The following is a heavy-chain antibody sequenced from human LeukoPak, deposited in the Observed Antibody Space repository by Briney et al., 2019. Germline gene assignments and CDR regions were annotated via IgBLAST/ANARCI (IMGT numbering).Heavy chain of an antibody. Sequence: SETLSLTCAVSGDSISGSNYHWGWIRQPPGKGLEWLGTVHHTGRAFYNPSLRGRTTVSVDTSKNEFSLKLTSVTAADTAVYYCAREPDAWGQGILVIVSS. J-gene: IGHJ5*02. CDR1: GDSISGSNYH. CDR2: VHHTGRA. CDR3: AREPDA. V-gene: IGHV4-39*07.